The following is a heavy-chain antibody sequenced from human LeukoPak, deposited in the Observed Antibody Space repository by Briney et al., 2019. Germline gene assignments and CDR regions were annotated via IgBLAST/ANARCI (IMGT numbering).Heavy chain of an antibody. V-gene: IGHV3-11*03. Sequence: PGGSLRLSCAASGFTFSDYYMSWIRQARAKGLEWVSYISSSSSYTNYADSVKGRFTISRDNAKNSLYLQMNSLRAEDTAVYYCARMDIVVVGQGYFDYWGQGTLVTVSS. CDR2: ISSSSSYT. CDR1: GFTFSDYY. J-gene: IGHJ4*02. D-gene: IGHD3-22*01. CDR3: ARMDIVVVGQGYFDY.